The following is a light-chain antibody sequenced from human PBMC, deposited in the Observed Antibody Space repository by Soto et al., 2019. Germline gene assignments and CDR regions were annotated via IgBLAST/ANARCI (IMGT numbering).Light chain of an antibody. Sequence: EIVLTQSPATLSLSPGERATLSCRASQSVSGYLAWFQQKPGQAPRLLIYDASKRATGIPARFSGSGFGTDYTLTISSLEPEDFAVYYCQQYGSSPPTFGQGTKVDIK. CDR3: QQYGSSPPT. V-gene: IGKV3-11*01. CDR2: DAS. J-gene: IGKJ1*01. CDR1: QSVSGY.